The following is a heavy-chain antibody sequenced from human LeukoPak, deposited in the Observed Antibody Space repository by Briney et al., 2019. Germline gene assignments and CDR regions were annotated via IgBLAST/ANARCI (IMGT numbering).Heavy chain of an antibody. CDR1: GYTFTSYD. J-gene: IGHJ3*02. CDR2: MNPNSGNT. Sequence: SVKVSCKASGYTFTSYDINWVRQATGQGLEWMGWMNPNSGNTGYAQKFQGRVTMTRNTSISTAYMELSSLRSEDTAVYYCARDLPKRLDDAFDIWGQGTMVTVSS. D-gene: IGHD5-24*01. V-gene: IGHV1-8*01. CDR3: ARDLPKRLDDAFDI.